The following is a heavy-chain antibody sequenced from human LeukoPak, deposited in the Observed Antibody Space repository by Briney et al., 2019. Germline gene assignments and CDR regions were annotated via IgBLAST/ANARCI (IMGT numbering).Heavy chain of an antibody. CDR2: IYYSGST. CDR3: ASGSHYYGSGSYCFDY. CDR1: GGSISSYY. V-gene: IGHV4-59*01. Sequence: SETLSPTCTVSGGSISSYYWSWIRQPPGKGLEWIGYIYYSGSTNYNPSLKSRVTISVDTSKNQFSLKLSSVTAADTAVYYCASGSHYYGSGSYCFDYWGQGTLVTVSS. J-gene: IGHJ4*02. D-gene: IGHD3-10*01.